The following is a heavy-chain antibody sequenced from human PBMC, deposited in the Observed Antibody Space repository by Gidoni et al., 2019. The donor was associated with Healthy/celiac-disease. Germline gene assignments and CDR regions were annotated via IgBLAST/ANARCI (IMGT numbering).Heavy chain of an antibody. Sequence: EVQLVESGGGLVHPGRSLRLSCAASGFPFDDYAMHWVRQAPGKGLEWVSGSSWNSGSIGYADSVKGRFTISRDNAKNSLYLQMNSLRAEDTALYYCAKGALIAVAGTKDAFDIWGQGTMVTVSS. D-gene: IGHD6-19*01. J-gene: IGHJ3*02. CDR1: GFPFDDYA. CDR3: AKGALIAVAGTKDAFDI. CDR2: SSWNSGSI. V-gene: IGHV3-9*01.